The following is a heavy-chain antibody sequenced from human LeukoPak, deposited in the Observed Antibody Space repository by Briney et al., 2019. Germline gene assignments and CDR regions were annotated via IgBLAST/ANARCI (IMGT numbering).Heavy chain of an antibody. J-gene: IGHJ6*03. Sequence: SETLSLTCSVSGGSINNYYWTWVGQPPGRGLEWIGYIYYSGSTSYNPSLKSRLTISVGTSNNQFSLKLRSVTAADTGVYFCARGGRSATAYYYMDVWGRGTTVTVSS. D-gene: IGHD5-18*01. CDR3: ARGGRSATAYYYMDV. CDR2: IYYSGST. V-gene: IGHV4-59*12. CDR1: GGSINNYY.